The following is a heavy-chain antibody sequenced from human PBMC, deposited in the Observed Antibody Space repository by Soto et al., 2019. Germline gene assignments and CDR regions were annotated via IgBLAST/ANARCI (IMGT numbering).Heavy chain of an antibody. D-gene: IGHD2-2*01. CDR2: ISAYNGNT. J-gene: IGHJ6*02. Sequence: QVQLVQSGAEVKKPGASVKVSCKASGYTFTSYGISWVRQAPGQGLEWMGWISAYNGNTNYAQKLQGRVTMTTDTPTSTTYMELWSMRSHDTAVYYCASLQEIVVVPAAMTSYYYYGMDVWGQGTTGTVSS. V-gene: IGHV1-18*01. CDR3: ASLQEIVVVPAAMTSYYYYGMDV. CDR1: GYTFTSYG.